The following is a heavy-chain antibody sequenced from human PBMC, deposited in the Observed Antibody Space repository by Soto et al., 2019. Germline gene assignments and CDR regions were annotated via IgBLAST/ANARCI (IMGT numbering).Heavy chain of an antibody. CDR2: IYYSGST. V-gene: IGHV4-59*08. CDR3: ERLIVARFKLFDS. Sequence: SETLSLTCTVSGGSISNYYWSWIRQPPGKGLEWIGYIYYSGSTNYNPSLKSRVTISVDTSKNQVSLKLSSVTAADTAVYYCERLIVARFKLFDSWGQGTLVTVSS. CDR1: GGSISNYY. J-gene: IGHJ5*01. D-gene: IGHD5-12*01.